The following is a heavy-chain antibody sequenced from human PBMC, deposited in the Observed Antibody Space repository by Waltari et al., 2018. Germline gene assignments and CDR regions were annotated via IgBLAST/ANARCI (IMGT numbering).Heavy chain of an antibody. D-gene: IGHD3-3*01. CDR3: AKGHSGSPTIFGVIYYGLEV. Sequence: LLESGGGLVQPGGSLRLSCLASRSIFSTHAMPWVRQAPGKGLEWVSSISGDSVSTYYSDSVRGRFTISRDNSKDTVYLQMNSLRAEDRGLYFCAKGHSGSPTIFGVIYYGLEVWGQGTTVTVSS. V-gene: IGHV3-23*01. CDR2: ISGDSVST. CDR1: RSIFSTHA. J-gene: IGHJ6*02.